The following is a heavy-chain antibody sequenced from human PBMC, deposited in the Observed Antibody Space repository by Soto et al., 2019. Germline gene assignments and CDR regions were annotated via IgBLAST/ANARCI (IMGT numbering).Heavy chain of an antibody. D-gene: IGHD4-17*01. J-gene: IGHJ6*02. CDR2: MNPNSGNT. CDR1: GYTFTSYD. V-gene: IGHV1-8*01. Sequence: ASVKVSCKASGYTFTSYDINWVRQATGQGLEWMGWMNPNSGNTGYAQKFQGRVTMTRNTSISTAYMELSSLRSEDTAVYYCARGGAYGDNYYYYYGMTSGAKGPRSPSP. CDR3: ARGGAYGDNYYYYYGMTS.